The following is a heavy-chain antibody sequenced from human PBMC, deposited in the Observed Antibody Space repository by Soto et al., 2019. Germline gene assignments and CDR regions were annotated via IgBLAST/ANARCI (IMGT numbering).Heavy chain of an antibody. J-gene: IGHJ4*02. D-gene: IGHD6-25*01. CDR1: GFTFSNYW. V-gene: IGHV3-7*01. CDR3: VKEIAAAQ. CDR2: INKDGSQT. Sequence: EVQLVESGGALVQPGGSLRPTCATSGFTFSNYWMTWVRQAPGKGLEWVANINKDGSQTSFVDSVKGRFTIFRDNAKSSLYLQMNSLRGEDTAKYYCVKEIAAAQWGQGTLVTVSS.